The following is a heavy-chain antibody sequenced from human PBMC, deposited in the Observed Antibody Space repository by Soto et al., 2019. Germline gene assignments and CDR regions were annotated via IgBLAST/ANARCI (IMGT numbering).Heavy chain of an antibody. CDR3: AKDHDRYYYDSSGPFGGNYFDY. V-gene: IGHV3-30*18. CDR1: GFTFSSYG. D-gene: IGHD3-22*01. J-gene: IGHJ4*02. CDR2: ISYDGSNK. Sequence: GGSLRLSCAASGFTFSSYGMHWVRQAPGKGLEWVAVISYDGSNKYYADSVKGRFTISRDNSKNTLYLQMNSLRAEDTAVYYCAKDHDRYYYDSSGPFGGNYFDYWGQGTLVTV.